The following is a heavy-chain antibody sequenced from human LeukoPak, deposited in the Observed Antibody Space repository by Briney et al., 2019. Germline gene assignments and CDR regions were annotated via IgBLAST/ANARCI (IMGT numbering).Heavy chain of an antibody. CDR1: GYTFTSYY. CDR2: INPNSGGT. Sequence: ASVKVSCKASGYTFTSYYMHWVRQAPGQGLEWMGWINPNSGGTNYAQKFQGRVTMTRDTSISTAYMELSRLRSDDTAVYYCARVTATALAFDIWGQGTMVTVSS. D-gene: IGHD5-18*01. CDR3: ARVTATALAFDI. V-gene: IGHV1-2*02. J-gene: IGHJ3*02.